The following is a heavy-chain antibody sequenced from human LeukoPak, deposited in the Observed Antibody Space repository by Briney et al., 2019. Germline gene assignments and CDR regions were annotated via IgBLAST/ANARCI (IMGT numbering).Heavy chain of an antibody. CDR2: IYYSYSVPA. Sequence: PSETLSLTCAVSGYSISSGYYWVWIRQPPGKGLEWIGSIYYSYSVPAEYNPSLKSRVTISVDTAKNHFSLNLRYVTAADTAIYYCARGVGKWGQGILVTVSS. CDR3: ARGVGK. J-gene: IGHJ4*02. V-gene: IGHV4-38-2*01. CDR1: GYSISSGYY.